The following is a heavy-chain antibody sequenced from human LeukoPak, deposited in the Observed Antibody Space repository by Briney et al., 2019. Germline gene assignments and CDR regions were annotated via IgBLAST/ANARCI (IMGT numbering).Heavy chain of an antibody. CDR2: ISGSGGST. J-gene: IGHJ5*02. D-gene: IGHD6-13*01. CDR1: GFTFSSYA. V-gene: IGHV3-23*01. CDR3: AKGKQQLVRNWFDP. Sequence: GGSLRLSCAASGFTFSSYAMSWVRQAPGKGLEWVSAISGSGGSTFYADSVKGRFTISRDNSKNTLYLQMNSLRAEDTAVYYCAKGKQQLVRNWFDPWGPGTLVTVSS.